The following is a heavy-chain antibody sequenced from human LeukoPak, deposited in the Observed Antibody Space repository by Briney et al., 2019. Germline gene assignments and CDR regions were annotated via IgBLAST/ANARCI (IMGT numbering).Heavy chain of an antibody. D-gene: IGHD2-15*01. V-gene: IGHV3-30*03. CDR2: ISYDGSKR. CDR1: EFTFRSYA. J-gene: IGHJ4*02. CDR3: ARDPASSFDY. Sequence: GGSLRLSCAASEFTFRSYAMHWVRQAPGKGLEWVAVISYDGSKRYYADSVKGQFTISRDNSKNTLYLQMNSLRTEDTAVYYCARDPASSFDYWGQGTLVTVSS.